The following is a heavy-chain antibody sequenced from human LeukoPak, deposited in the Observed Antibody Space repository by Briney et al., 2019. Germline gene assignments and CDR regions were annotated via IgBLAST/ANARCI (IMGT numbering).Heavy chain of an antibody. D-gene: IGHD3-10*01. CDR1: GYTFTIYD. CDR3: ARGAIFGATRGYGMDV. J-gene: IGHJ6*02. Sequence: ASVKVSCKASGYTFTIYDINWVRQAPGQGLEWVGWMNPNNGGTVYAQKFQGRVTMTRDTSTGTLYMELNSLKSEDTAVYYCARGAIFGATRGYGMDVWGQGTKVTVSS. V-gene: IGHV1-8*01. CDR2: MNPNNGGT.